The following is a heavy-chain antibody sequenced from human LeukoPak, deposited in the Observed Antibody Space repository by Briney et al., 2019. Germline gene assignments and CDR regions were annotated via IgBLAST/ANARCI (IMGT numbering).Heavy chain of an antibody. J-gene: IGHJ4*02. D-gene: IGHD4-23*01. V-gene: IGHV4-59*01. Sequence: SETLSLTCTVSSGSISSYYWSWIRQPPGKGLEWIGYIYYSGSTNYNPSLKSRVTISVDTSKNQFSLKLSSVTAADTAVYYCARAVYGGNFLGYWGQGTLVTVSS. CDR2: IYYSGST. CDR3: ARAVYGGNFLGY. CDR1: SGSISSYY.